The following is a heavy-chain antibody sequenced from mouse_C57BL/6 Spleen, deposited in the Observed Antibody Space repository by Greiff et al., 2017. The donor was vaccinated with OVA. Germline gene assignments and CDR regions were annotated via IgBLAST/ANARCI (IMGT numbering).Heavy chain of an antibody. V-gene: IGHV1-9*01. D-gene: IGHD2-4*01. Sequence: QVQLQQSGAELMKPGASVKLSCKATGYTFTGYWIEWVKQRPGHGLEWIGEILPGSGSTNYNEKFKGKATFTADTSSNTAYMKLSSLTTEDSAIYYCARGRGLRRPHYAMDYWGQGTSVTVSS. J-gene: IGHJ4*01. CDR2: ILPGSGST. CDR1: GYTFTGYW. CDR3: ARGRGLRRPHYAMDY.